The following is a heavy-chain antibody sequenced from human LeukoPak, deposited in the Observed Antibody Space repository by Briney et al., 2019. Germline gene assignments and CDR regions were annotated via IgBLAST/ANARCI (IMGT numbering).Heavy chain of an antibody. CDR2: INPSGGST. CDR1: GYTFTSCY. V-gene: IGHV1-46*01. D-gene: IGHD3-3*01. J-gene: IGHJ4*02. CDR3: AVLGTIFGVVLDY. Sequence: GASVKVSCKASGYTFTSCYMRWVRQAPGQGLEWMGIINPSGGSTSYAQKFQGRVTMTRDTSTSTVYMELSSLRSEDTAVYYCAVLGTIFGVVLDYWGQGTLVTVSS.